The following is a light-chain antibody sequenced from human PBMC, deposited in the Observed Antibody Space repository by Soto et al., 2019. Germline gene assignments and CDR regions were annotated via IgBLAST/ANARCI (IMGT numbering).Light chain of an antibody. V-gene: IGKV1-5*01. CDR3: QQYGSFSPIT. CDR2: DAS. CDR1: RSISNW. Sequence: DIQMTQSPSTLSASVGDRVTITCRASRSISNWLAWYQQRPGIAPKLLIFDASILQSGVPSRFSASGSGTEFTLGISRLQTDDFATYYSQQYGSFSPITFGGGTKVEI. J-gene: IGKJ4*01.